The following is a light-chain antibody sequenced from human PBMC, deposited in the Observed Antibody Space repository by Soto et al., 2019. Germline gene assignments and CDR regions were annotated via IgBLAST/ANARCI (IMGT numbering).Light chain of an antibody. CDR2: DVS. CDR1: SSDVGGYNF. V-gene: IGLV2-11*01. Sequence: QSVLTQPRSVSGSPGQSVTISCTGTSSDVGGYNFVSWYQQHPGKAPKLMIYDVSNRPSGVPDRFSGSKSGNTASLTISGLQADDEADYYCLLEYDAARVFGGGTKVTVL. J-gene: IGLJ3*02. CDR3: LLEYDAARV.